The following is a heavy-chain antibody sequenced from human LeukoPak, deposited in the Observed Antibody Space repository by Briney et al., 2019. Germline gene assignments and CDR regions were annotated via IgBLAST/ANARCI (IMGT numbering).Heavy chain of an antibody. CDR1: GYSFSNYW. D-gene: IGHD3-22*01. J-gene: IGHJ4*02. CDR2: IYPGDSDT. CDR3: ARQDYYYDSSGYLDY. Sequence: GESLKISCKGSGYSFSNYWIGWVRQMPGKGLEWMGIIYPGDSDTRYSPSFQGQVTISADKSISTAYLQWSSLKASDTAMYYCARQDYYYDSSGYLDYWGQGTLVTVSS. V-gene: IGHV5-51*01.